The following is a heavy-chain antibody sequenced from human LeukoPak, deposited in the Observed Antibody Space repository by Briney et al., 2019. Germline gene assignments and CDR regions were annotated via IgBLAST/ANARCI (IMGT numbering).Heavy chain of an antibody. Sequence: GESLKISCKASGYSFTTYWIGWVRQMPGKGLEWMGIIYPGDSDTRYSPSFQGQVTISADKSINTAYLQWSSLKASDTAIYYCARRGEAMDPFDYWGQGTLVTVSS. CDR1: GYSFTTYW. CDR3: ARRGEAMDPFDY. V-gene: IGHV5-51*01. J-gene: IGHJ4*02. CDR2: IYPGDSDT. D-gene: IGHD5-18*01.